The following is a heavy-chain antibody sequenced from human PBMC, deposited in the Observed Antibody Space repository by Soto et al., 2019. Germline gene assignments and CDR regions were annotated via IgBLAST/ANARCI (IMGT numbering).Heavy chain of an antibody. V-gene: IGHV3-23*01. J-gene: IGHJ5*02. CDR2: ISGSGGST. Sequence: GGSLRLSCAASGFTFSSYAMSWVRQAPGKGLEWVSAISGSGGSTYYAETVKGRFTISRDNSKKTLYLQMKNLKAEDTAVYYCARSGYSSTKRVNWFDPWGQGTLVTVSS. CDR3: ARSGYSSTKRVNWFDP. CDR1: GFTFSSYA. D-gene: IGHD6-13*01.